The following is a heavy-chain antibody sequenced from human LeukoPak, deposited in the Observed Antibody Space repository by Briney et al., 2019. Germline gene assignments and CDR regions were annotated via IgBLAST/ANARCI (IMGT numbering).Heavy chain of an antibody. CDR2: ITTYNDNI. CDR3: AGSHSVGSYLGY. CDR1: GYTFTSYG. V-gene: IGHV1-18*01. J-gene: IGHJ4*02. D-gene: IGHD3-16*02. Sequence: GASVKVSCKASGYTFTSYGITWVRQAPGQGLEWMGWITTYNDNINYAQKFQGRVTMTTDTSTSTVYMELRSLRSDDTAVFYCAGSHSVGSYLGYWGQGTLVTVSS.